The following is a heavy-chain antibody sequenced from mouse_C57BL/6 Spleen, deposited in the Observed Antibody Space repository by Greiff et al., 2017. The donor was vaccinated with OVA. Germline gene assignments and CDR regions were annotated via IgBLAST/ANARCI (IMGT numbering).Heavy chain of an antibody. CDR3: ARGDYGSSSGFDY. D-gene: IGHD1-1*01. CDR1: GYAFSSSW. J-gene: IGHJ2*01. CDR2: IYPGDGDT. V-gene: IGHV1-82*01. Sequence: QVQLQQSGPELVKPGASVKISCKASGYAFSSSWMNWVKQRPGKGLEWIGRIYPGDGDTNYNGKFKGKATLTADKSSSTAYMQLSSLTSEDSAVYFCARGDYGSSSGFDYWGKGTTLTVSS.